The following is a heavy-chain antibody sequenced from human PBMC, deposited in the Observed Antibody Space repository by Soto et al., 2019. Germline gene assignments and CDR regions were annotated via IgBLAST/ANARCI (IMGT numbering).Heavy chain of an antibody. CDR2: IIPILGIA. CDR3: ASGVLGYCSGGSCYPTGGDGY. Sequence: QVQLVQSGAEVKKPGSSVKVSCKASGGTFSSYTISWVRQAPGQGLEWMGRIIPILGIANYAQKFQGRVTITADKSTGTAYMELSSLRSEDTAVYYCASGVLGYCSGGSCYPTGGDGYWGQGTLVTVSS. D-gene: IGHD2-15*01. J-gene: IGHJ4*02. V-gene: IGHV1-69*02. CDR1: GGTFSSYT.